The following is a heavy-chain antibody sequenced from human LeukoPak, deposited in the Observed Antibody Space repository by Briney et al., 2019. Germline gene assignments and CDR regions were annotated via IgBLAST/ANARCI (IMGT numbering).Heavy chain of an antibody. CDR1: GYTFTSYD. V-gene: IGHV1-8*01. D-gene: IGHD5-12*01. Sequence: ASVKVSCKASGYTFTSYDINWVRQATGQGLEWMGWMNPNSGNTGYAQKFQGRVTMTRNTSISTAYMELSSLRPEDTAVYYCARGLGGYQPLNWFDPWGQGTLVTVSS. CDR3: ARGLGGYQPLNWFDP. J-gene: IGHJ5*02. CDR2: MNPNSGNT.